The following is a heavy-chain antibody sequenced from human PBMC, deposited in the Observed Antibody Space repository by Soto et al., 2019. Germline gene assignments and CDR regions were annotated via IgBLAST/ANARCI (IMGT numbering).Heavy chain of an antibody. CDR3: AKDPYDSSGYYCYFDY. V-gene: IGHV3-23*01. CDR2: INGGGGGT. Sequence: GGSLRLSCAASGLTFSSYAMSWVRQAPGKGLEWVAAINGGGGGTYYADSMKGRFTISRDNSKNTLYLQMNSLRPEDTALFYCAKDPYDSSGYYCYFDYWGQGTLVTVSS. D-gene: IGHD3-22*01. CDR1: GLTFSSYA. J-gene: IGHJ4*02.